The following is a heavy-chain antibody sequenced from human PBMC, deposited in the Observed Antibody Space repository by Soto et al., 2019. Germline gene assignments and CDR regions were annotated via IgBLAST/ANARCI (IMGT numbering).Heavy chain of an antibody. CDR3: GRGGTTVVDY. J-gene: IGHJ4*02. Sequence: SETLSLTCTVSGGSISNYYWSWIRQPPGKGLEWIGYIYYSGSTNYNPSLKSRVTISVDTSKNQFSLKLNSVTAADTAVYYCGRGGTTVVDYWGQGTLVTVSS. V-gene: IGHV4-59*01. CDR1: GGSISNYY. CDR2: IYYSGST. D-gene: IGHD4-17*01.